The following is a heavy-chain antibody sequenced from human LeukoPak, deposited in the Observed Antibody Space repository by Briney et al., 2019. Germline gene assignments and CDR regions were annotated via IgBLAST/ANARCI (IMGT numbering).Heavy chain of an antibody. Sequence: SETLSLTCAVYGGSFSGYYWSWIRQPPGKGLEWIGEINHSGSTNYNPSLKSRVTISVDTSKNQFSLKLSSVTAADTAVYYCARGLLTQDIVVVPAAPSYYYYYGMDVWGQGTTVTVSS. V-gene: IGHV4-34*01. J-gene: IGHJ6*02. CDR1: GGSFSGYY. D-gene: IGHD2-2*01. CDR3: ARGLLTQDIVVVPAAPSYYYYYGMDV. CDR2: INHSGST.